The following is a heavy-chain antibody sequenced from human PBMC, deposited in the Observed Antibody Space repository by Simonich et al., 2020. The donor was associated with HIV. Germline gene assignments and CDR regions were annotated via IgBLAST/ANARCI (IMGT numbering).Heavy chain of an antibody. CDR3: AKVARYFDWYSTAFDY. D-gene: IGHD3-9*01. CDR2: INHSSST. J-gene: IGHJ4*02. V-gene: IGHV4-34*01. Sequence: QVQLQQWGAGLLKPSETLSLTCAVYGGSFSGYYWSWIRQPPGKGLEWIGEINHSSSTKYNPSRKSRVTISVDTSKNQFSLKLTSVTAADTAVYYCAKVARYFDWYSTAFDYWGQGTLVTVSS. CDR1: GGSFSGYY.